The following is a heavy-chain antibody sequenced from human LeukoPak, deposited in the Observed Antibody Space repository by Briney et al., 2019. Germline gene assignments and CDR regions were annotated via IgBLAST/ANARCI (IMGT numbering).Heavy chain of an antibody. J-gene: IGHJ3*02. V-gene: IGHV5-51*01. CDR1: GYRFTSYW. CDR2: IYPGDSET. D-gene: IGHD1-26*01. CDR3: ARTGSSGADAFDI. Sequence: GESLKISCKGSGYRFTSYWIGWVRQMPGKGLERMGIIYPGDSETRYSPSFQGQVTISAVKSISNAYLQWSSLKASDSAMYYCARTGSSGADAFDIWGQGTMVTVSS.